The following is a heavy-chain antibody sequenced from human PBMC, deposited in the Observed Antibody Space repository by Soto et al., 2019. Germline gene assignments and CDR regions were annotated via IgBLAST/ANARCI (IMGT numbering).Heavy chain of an antibody. J-gene: IGHJ6*03. D-gene: IGHD2-2*01. Sequence: EVQLVESGGGLVKPGWSLRLSCAASGLTFSSYSMNWVRQAPGKGLEWVSSISSSSSYIYYADSVKGRFTISRDNAKNSLYLKMNSLRAEDTAVYYCASRVVVPAASRYYYYYYMDVWGKGTTVTVSS. CDR3: ASRVVVPAASRYYYYYYMDV. CDR1: GLTFSSYS. CDR2: ISSSSSYI. V-gene: IGHV3-21*01.